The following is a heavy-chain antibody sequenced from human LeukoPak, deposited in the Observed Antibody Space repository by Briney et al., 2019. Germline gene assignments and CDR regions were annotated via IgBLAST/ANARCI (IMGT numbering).Heavy chain of an antibody. D-gene: IGHD3-22*01. V-gene: IGHV4-59*08. CDR3: ASGSSSSGYYYPFDY. J-gene: IGHJ4*02. CDR1: GGSISSYY. CDR2: IYHSGST. Sequence: TETLSLTCTVSGGSISSYYWSWIRQPPGKGLEWIGYIYHSGSTIYNPSLKSRVTISVDTSKNQFSLKLSSVTAADTAVYYCASGSSSSGYYYPFDYWGQGTLVTVSS.